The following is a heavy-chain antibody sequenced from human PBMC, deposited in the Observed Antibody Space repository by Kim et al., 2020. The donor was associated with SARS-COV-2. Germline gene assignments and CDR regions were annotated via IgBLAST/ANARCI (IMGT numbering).Heavy chain of an antibody. CDR3: ARGPHYDILTGYSFWFDP. CDR2: IYYSGST. V-gene: IGHV4-31*03. J-gene: IGHJ5*02. Sequence: SETLSLTCTVSGGSISSGGYYWSWLRQHPGNGLEWIGYIYYSGSTYYNPSLKSRATISVDTSKNQFSLKLSSVTAADTAVYYCARGPHYDILTGYSFWFDPWGQGTLVTVSS. D-gene: IGHD3-9*01. CDR1: GGSISSGGYY.